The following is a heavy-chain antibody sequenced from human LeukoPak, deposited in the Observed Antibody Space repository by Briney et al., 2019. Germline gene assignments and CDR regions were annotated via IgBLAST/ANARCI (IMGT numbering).Heavy chain of an antibody. CDR3: ARESPSFDY. V-gene: IGHV3-7*01. CDR2: IKPDGSAQ. J-gene: IGHJ4*02. Sequence: PGGSLRLSCATSGFTFSSNWMSWVRHVPGRGLDWVANIKPDGSAQYYAASVKGRFTISRDSAKNSLYLQMSSLRAEDTAVYYCARESPSFDYWGQGTLVTVSS. CDR1: GFTFSSNW.